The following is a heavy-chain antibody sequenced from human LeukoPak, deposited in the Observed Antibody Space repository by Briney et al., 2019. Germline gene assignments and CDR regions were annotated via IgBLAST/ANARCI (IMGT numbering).Heavy chain of an antibody. Sequence: GGSLRLSCAASGSTFSSYAVHWVRQAPGKGLEYVSAISSNGGSTYYANSVKGRLTISRDNSKNTLYLQMGSLRAEDMAVYYCARGMVATWYYFDYWGQGILVTVSS. J-gene: IGHJ4*02. D-gene: IGHD5-12*01. V-gene: IGHV3-64*01. CDR2: ISSNGGST. CDR1: GSTFSSYA. CDR3: ARGMVATWYYFDY.